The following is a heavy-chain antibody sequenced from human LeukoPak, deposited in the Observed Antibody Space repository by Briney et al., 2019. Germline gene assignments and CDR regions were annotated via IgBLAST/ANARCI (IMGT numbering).Heavy chain of an antibody. Sequence: ASVKVSCKASGYTFTSYYMHWVRQAPGQGLEWMGWISAYNGNTNYAQKLQGRVTMTTDTSTSTAYMELRSLRSDDTAVYYCARLGYCSGGSCYSGFDYWGQGTLVTVSS. V-gene: IGHV1-18*04. CDR1: GYTFTSYY. CDR3: ARLGYCSGGSCYSGFDY. CDR2: ISAYNGNT. D-gene: IGHD2-15*01. J-gene: IGHJ4*02.